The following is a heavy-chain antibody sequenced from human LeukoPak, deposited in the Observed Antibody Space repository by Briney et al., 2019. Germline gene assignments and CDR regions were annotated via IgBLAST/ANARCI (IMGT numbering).Heavy chain of an antibody. D-gene: IGHD3-22*01. CDR2: INPSGGST. CDR1: GYTFTSYY. CDR3: ASSLSGYYPGHGY. J-gene: IGHJ4*02. Sequence: GASVKVSCKASGYTFTSYYMHWVRQAPGQGREWMGIINPSGGSTSYAQKFQGRVTMTRDMSTSTVYMELSRLRSDDTAVYYCASSLSGYYPGHGYWGQGTLVTVSS. V-gene: IGHV1-46*01.